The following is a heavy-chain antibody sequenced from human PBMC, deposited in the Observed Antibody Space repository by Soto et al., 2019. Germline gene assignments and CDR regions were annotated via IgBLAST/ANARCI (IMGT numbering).Heavy chain of an antibody. Sequence: PSETLSLTCAGYGGSFSGYYWSWIRQPPGKGLEWIGEINHSGSTNYNPSLKSRVTISVDTSKNQFSLKLSSVTAADTAVYYCARAGTGYYYYYGMDVWGQGTTVTVSS. J-gene: IGHJ6*02. CDR2: INHSGST. CDR1: GGSFSGYY. V-gene: IGHV4-34*01. CDR3: ARAGTGYYYYYGMDV. D-gene: IGHD6-13*01.